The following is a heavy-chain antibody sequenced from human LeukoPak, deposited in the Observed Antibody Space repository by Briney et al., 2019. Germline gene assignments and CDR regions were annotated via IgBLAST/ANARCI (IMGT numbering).Heavy chain of an antibody. CDR1: GGSISSSSYY. J-gene: IGHJ4*02. CDR2: IYYSGST. D-gene: IGHD2-15*01. Sequence: SETLSLTCTVSGGSISSSSYYWGWIRQPPGKGLEWIGSIYYSGSTYYNPSLKSRVTISVDTSKNQFSLKLSSVTAADTAVYYCARGALGYCSGGSCYSVGGFDYWGQGTLVTVSS. V-gene: IGHV4-39*07. CDR3: ARGALGYCSGGSCYSVGGFDY.